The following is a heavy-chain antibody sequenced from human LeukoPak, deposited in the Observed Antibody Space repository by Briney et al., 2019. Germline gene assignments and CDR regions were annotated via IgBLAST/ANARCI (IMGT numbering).Heavy chain of an antibody. CDR1: GFTFSSYG. J-gene: IGHJ4*02. D-gene: IGHD6-13*01. CDR2: ISYDGSNK. Sequence: QARGSLRLSCAASGFTFSSYGMHWVRQAPGKGLEWVAVISYDGSNKYYADSVKGRFTISRDNSKNTLYLQMNSLRAEDTAVYYCAKGGYSSSWSLDYWGQGTLVTVSS. V-gene: IGHV3-30*18. CDR3: AKGGYSSSWSLDY.